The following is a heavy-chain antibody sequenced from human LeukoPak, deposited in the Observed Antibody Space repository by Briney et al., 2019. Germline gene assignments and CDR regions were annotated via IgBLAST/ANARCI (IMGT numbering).Heavy chain of an antibody. V-gene: IGHV3-30-3*01. CDR2: ISYDGSNK. CDR1: GFTFSSNA. D-gene: IGHD6-19*01. CDR3: ARGQWLADLDY. Sequence: GGSLRLSCAASGFTFSSNAMHWVRQAPGKGLEWVAVISYDGSNKYYADSVKGRFTISRDNSKNTLYLQMNSLRAEDTAVYYCARGQWLADLDYWGQGTLVTVSS. J-gene: IGHJ4*02.